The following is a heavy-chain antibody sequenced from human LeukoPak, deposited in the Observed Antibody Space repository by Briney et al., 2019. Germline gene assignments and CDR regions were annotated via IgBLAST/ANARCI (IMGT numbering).Heavy chain of an antibody. J-gene: IGHJ4*02. V-gene: IGHV5-51*01. CDR2: IYPGDSDT. CDR3: AIQGSSIAVTVDY. CDR1: GYSFTSYW. D-gene: IGHD6-19*01. Sequence: GESLKISCKGSGYSFTSYWIGWVRQMPGKGLEWMGIIYPGDSDTRYSPSFQGQVTISADKSISTAYLQWSSLKASDTARYYCAIQGSSIAVTVDYWGQGTLVTVSS.